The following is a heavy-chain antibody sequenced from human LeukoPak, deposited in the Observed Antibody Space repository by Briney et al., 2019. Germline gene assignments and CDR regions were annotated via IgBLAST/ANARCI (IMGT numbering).Heavy chain of an antibody. J-gene: IGHJ3*02. CDR1: GYTFTGYY. V-gene: IGHV1-2*02. Sequence: ASVKVSCKASGYTFTGYYMHWVRQAPGQGLEWMGWINPNSGGTNYAQKFQGRVTMTRDTSISTAYMELSSLKASDTAMYYCARMYDSSGPIPHDAFDIWGQGTMVTVSS. CDR2: INPNSGGT. CDR3: ARMYDSSGPIPHDAFDI. D-gene: IGHD3-22*01.